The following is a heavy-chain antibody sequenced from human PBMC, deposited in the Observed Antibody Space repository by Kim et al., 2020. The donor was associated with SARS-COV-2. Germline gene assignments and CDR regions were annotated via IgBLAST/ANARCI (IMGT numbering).Heavy chain of an antibody. V-gene: IGHV3-23*01. Sequence: GGSLILSCTTSGFTFTGYAMSWVRQAPGKGLEWVSSIDGSDGTTYYVDSVEGRFTISRDNSKNTLYLQMNTLRADDTAIYYSIKGGWGWIWDHWGQGTRVTVSS. CDR1: GFTFTGYA. D-gene: IGHD6-19*01. CDR3: IKGGWGWIWDH. CDR2: IDGSDGTT. J-gene: IGHJ4*02.